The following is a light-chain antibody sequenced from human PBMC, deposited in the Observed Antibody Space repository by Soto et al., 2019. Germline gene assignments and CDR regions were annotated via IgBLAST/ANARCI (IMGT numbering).Light chain of an antibody. Sequence: IVLTQCPVTLALSPGERAVLSCRASQSVSTSLAWYQHKPGQAPRLFIYDASKRAPGIPARFSGSGSGTDFTLTISSLEPEDLAVYYCQVRDVWPSFGQGTKV. CDR3: QVRDVWPS. CDR1: QSVSTS. CDR2: DAS. J-gene: IGKJ1*01. V-gene: IGKV3-11*01.